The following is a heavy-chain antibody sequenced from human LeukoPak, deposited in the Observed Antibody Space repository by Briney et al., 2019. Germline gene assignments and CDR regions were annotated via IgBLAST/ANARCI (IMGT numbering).Heavy chain of an antibody. Sequence: GGSLRLSCAASGFSFSSYAMTWVRQAPGRGLEWVSVITNSGGNTYYRDAVKGRFTVSRDNSKNTVYLQMNSLRAEDTAVYYCARNIPVTRWGYWGQGTLVTVSS. J-gene: IGHJ4*02. D-gene: IGHD2-21*01. CDR2: ITNSGGNT. CDR1: GFSFSSYA. CDR3: ARNIPVTRWGY. V-gene: IGHV3-23*01.